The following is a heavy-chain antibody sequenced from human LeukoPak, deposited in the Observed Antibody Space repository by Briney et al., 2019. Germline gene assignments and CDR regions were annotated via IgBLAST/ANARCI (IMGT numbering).Heavy chain of an antibody. CDR3: ARDYPVAGTGDAFDI. D-gene: IGHD6-19*01. CDR1: GFTFSSYW. CDR2: IKQDGSEK. Sequence: GGSLRLSCAASGFTFSSYWMSWVRQAPGKGLEWVANIKQDGSEKYYVDSVKGRFTISRDNAKNSLYLQMNSLRAEDTAVYYCARDYPVAGTGDAFDIWGQGTMVTVSS. V-gene: IGHV3-7*01. J-gene: IGHJ3*02.